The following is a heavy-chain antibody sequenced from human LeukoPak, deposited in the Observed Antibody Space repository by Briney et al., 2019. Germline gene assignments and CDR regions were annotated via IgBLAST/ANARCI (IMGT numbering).Heavy chain of an antibody. Sequence: ASVKVSCKASGYTFIDYYIHWVRQAPGQGLEWMGWINPNSNSTNYAQKFQGRVTLTWDTSISTVYMELSTMRSDDTAVYYCARDTAPYYLDGSGYYPDYWGQGTLVTVSS. CDR3: ARDTAPYYLDGSGYYPDY. V-gene: IGHV1-2*02. CDR1: GYTFIDYY. CDR2: INPNSNST. D-gene: IGHD3-22*01. J-gene: IGHJ4*02.